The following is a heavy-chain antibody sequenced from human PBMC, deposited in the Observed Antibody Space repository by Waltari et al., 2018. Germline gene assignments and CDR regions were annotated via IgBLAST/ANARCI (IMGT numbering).Heavy chain of an antibody. D-gene: IGHD6-13*01. Sequence: QVQLVQSGAEVKKPGASVKVSCKASGYTFTGYYMHWVRQAPGQGLEWVGWMKPNRGGTNYAKKCQVRGTMTRDTSISTAYMELSRLRSDDTAVYYCARTYSSSPSSDYWGQGTLVTVSS. CDR3: ARTYSSSPSSDY. CDR2: MKPNRGGT. CDR1: GYTFTGYY. J-gene: IGHJ4*02. V-gene: IGHV1-2*02.